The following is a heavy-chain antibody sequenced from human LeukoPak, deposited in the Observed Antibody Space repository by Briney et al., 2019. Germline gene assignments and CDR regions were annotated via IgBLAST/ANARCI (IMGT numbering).Heavy chain of an antibody. CDR1: GFSISSFW. Sequence: PGGSLTLSCAASGFSISSFWMHWVRQAPGKGRVWVSRVNGEGGYRNYADSVKGRFTISRDNARNTLYLQMHSLRAEDTAVYYCVRDGDDYNFDYWGQGSLVTVSS. D-gene: IGHD5-24*01. CDR2: VNGEGGYR. V-gene: IGHV3-74*01. CDR3: VRDGDDYNFDY. J-gene: IGHJ4*02.